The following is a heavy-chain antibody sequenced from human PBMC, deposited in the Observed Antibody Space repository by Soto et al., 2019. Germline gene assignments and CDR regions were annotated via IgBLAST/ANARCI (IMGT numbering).Heavy chain of an antibody. D-gene: IGHD6-13*01. J-gene: IGHJ4*02. CDR1: GFTFSSYA. Sequence: AGGSLRLSCAASGFTFSSYAMSWVRQAPGKGLEWVSSINNSGGNLNYADSVKGRFTISRDNAKNTVYLQMNSLRAEDSAVYYCVKPPRAVDGTVYWGQGTLVTVSS. CDR3: VKPPRAVDGTVY. V-gene: IGHV3-23*01. CDR2: INNSGGNL.